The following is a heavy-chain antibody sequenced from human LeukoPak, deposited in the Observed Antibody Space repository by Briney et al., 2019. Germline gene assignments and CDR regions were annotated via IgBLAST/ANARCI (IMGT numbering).Heavy chain of an antibody. CDR3: AKEAPGIVATIVYYYYYYMDV. V-gene: IGHV3-30*18. CDR1: GFTFSSYG. CDR2: ISYDGSNK. Sequence: PGGSLRLSCAASGFTFSSYGMHWVRQAPGKGLEWVAVISYDGSNKYYADSVKGRFTISRDNSKNTLYLQMNSLRAEDTAVYYCAKEAPGIVATIVYYYYYYMDVWGKGTTVTVSS. D-gene: IGHD5-12*01. J-gene: IGHJ6*03.